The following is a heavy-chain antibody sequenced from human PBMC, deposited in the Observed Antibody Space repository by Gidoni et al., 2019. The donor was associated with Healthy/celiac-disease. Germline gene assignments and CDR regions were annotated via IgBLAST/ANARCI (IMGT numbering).Heavy chain of an antibody. V-gene: IGHV4-4*02. CDR2: IYHSGST. D-gene: IGHD2-2*01. CDR1: GGSISSSNW. J-gene: IGHJ5*02. CDR3: ARRGYCSSTSCKNWFDP. Sequence: QVQLQESGPGLVKPSGTLSLTCAVSGGSISSSNWWSWVRQPPGKGLEWIGEIYHSGSTNYNPSLKSRVTISVDKSKNQFSLKLSSVTAADTAVYYCARRGYCSSTSCKNWFDPWGQGTLVTVSS.